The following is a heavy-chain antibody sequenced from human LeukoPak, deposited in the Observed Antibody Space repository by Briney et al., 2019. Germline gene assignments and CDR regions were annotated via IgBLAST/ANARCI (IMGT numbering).Heavy chain of an antibody. CDR2: INHSGSA. Sequence: PSETLSLTCAVYGGSFSGYYWSWIRQPPGKGLEWIEEINHSGSANYNPSLKSRVTISVDTSKNQFSLKLSSVTAADTAVYYCARLTIPMYYFDYWGQGTLVTVSS. CDR3: ARLTIPMYYFDY. CDR1: GGSFSGYY. D-gene: IGHD3-3*01. V-gene: IGHV4-34*01. J-gene: IGHJ4*02.